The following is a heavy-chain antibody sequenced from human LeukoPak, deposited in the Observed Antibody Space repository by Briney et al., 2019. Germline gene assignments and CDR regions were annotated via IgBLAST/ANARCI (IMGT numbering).Heavy chain of an antibody. Sequence: GASVKVSCKASGYTFTGYYMHWVRQAPGQGLEWMGWINPNSGGTNYAQKFQGRVTMTRDMSTSTVYMELSSLRSEDTAVYYCARGLRDVAVAGTCDYWGQGTLVTVSS. CDR1: GYTFTGYY. CDR3: ARGLRDVAVAGTCDY. CDR2: INPNSGGT. D-gene: IGHD6-19*01. V-gene: IGHV1-2*02. J-gene: IGHJ4*02.